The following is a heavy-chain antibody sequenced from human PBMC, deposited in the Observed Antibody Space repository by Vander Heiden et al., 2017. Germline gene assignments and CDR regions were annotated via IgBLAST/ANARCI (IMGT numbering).Heavy chain of an antibody. D-gene: IGHD2-21*01. CDR1: GGPISGNSYY. CDR2: IYSSGKT. J-gene: IGHJ4*01. CDR3: ARLEAYGGGLDF. V-gene: IGHV4-39*02. Sequence: QLQLQESGPGLLKPSETLSLTCTVSGGPISGNSYYWGWIRQPPGKGLEWIGKIYSSGKTYYNPSLESRLNISVDTSKNHFSLRLSSLSAADTAVYYCARLEAYGGGLDFWGQGILVTVSS.